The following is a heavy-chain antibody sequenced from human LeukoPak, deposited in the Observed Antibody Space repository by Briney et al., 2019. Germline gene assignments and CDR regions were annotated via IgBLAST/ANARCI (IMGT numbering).Heavy chain of an antibody. Sequence: ASVKVSCKASGGTFSSYAISWVRQAPGQGLERMGWISAYNGNTNYAQKLQGRVTMTTDTSTSTAYMELRSLRSDDTAVYYCARDLDDYGGKGLFDYWGQGTLVTVSS. J-gene: IGHJ4*02. V-gene: IGHV1-18*01. CDR1: GGTFSSYA. D-gene: IGHD4-23*01. CDR3: ARDLDDYGGKGLFDY. CDR2: ISAYNGNT.